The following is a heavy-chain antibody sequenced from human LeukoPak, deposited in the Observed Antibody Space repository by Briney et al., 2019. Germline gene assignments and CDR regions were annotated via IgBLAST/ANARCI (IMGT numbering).Heavy chain of an antibody. Sequence: PGGSLRLSCAASGFTFSSYSMNWVRQAPGKGLEWVSYISSSSSTIYYADSVKGRFTISRDNSKNTLYLQMNSLRAEDTAVYYCAKDLTYSSSSWFDYWGQGTLVTVSS. J-gene: IGHJ4*02. V-gene: IGHV3-48*01. CDR1: GFTFSSYS. CDR3: AKDLTYSSSSWFDY. D-gene: IGHD6-6*01. CDR2: ISSSSSTI.